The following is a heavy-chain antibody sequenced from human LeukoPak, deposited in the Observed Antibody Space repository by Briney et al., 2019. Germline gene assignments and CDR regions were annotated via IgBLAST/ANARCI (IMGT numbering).Heavy chain of an antibody. CDR3: AKDLGTFDYMDV. J-gene: IGHJ6*03. V-gene: IGHV3-33*06. CDR2: IWYDGSNK. D-gene: IGHD3-16*01. CDR1: GFTFSSYV. Sequence: GGPLRLSCAASGFTFSSYVMHWVRQAPGKGLEWVAVIWYDGSNKYYADPVKGRFTISRDNSKNTLYLQMNSLRAEDTAVYYCAKDLGTFDYMDVWGKGTTVTVSS.